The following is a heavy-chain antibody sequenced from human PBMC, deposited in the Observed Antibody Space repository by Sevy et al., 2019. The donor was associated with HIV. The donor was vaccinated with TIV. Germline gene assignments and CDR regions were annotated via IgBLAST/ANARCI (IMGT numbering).Heavy chain of an antibody. CDR1: GFTFSTYT. CDR2: ISSSSRYI. D-gene: IGHD1-26*01. CDR3: AKEMGAKTYDH. J-gene: IGHJ1*01. V-gene: IGHV3-21*01. Sequence: GGSLRLSCAASGFTFSTYTMAWIRQAPGRGLEWVSSISSSSRYIYYAGSVKGRLTIFRDNAKNSVYLQMDSLRAEDTAIYYCAKEMGAKTYDHWGQGTLVTVSS.